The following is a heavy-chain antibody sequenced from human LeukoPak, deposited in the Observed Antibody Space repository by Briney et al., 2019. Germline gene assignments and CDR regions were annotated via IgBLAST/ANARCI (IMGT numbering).Heavy chain of an antibody. D-gene: IGHD2-21*02. CDR3: ASVVVTAPNKNWFDP. V-gene: IGHV1-69*04. CDR2: IIPILGIA. Sequence: GASVKVSCKASGGTLSSYAISWVRQAPGQGLEWMGRIIPILGIANYAQKFQGRVTITADKSTSTAYMELSSLRSEDTAVYYCASVVVTAPNKNWFDPWGQGTLVTVSS. CDR1: GGTLSSYA. J-gene: IGHJ5*02.